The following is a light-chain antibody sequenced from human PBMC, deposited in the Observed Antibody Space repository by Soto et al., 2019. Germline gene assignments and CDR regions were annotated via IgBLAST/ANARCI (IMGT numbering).Light chain of an antibody. CDR1: SSDVGSYNL. Sequence: QSALTQPASVSGSPGQSITISCTRTSSDVGSYNLVSWYQHHPGKAPKLMIYEGSNRPSGVSTRFSGSKSGNTASLTISGLQAEDEADYYCSSYAGAVVFGGGTKLTVL. CDR2: EGS. J-gene: IGLJ2*01. CDR3: SSYAGAVV. V-gene: IGLV2-23*01.